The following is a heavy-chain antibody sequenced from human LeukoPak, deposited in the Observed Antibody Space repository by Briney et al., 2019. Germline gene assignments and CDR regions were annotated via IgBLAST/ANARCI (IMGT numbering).Heavy chain of an antibody. J-gene: IGHJ4*02. Sequence: GGSLRLSCAASGFTFSAYEMNWVRQAPGKGLEWVSYVSRSGSTIYYTDSVKGRFTISRDNARTSLYLQMNSLRAEDTAVYYCATYSTSSRAGFEYWGQGTLVTVSS. D-gene: IGHD6-6*01. CDR1: GFTFSAYE. V-gene: IGHV3-48*03. CDR2: VSRSGSTI. CDR3: ATYSTSSRAGFEY.